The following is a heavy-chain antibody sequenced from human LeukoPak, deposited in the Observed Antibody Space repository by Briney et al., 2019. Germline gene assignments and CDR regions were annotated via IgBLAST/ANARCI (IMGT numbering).Heavy chain of an antibody. D-gene: IGHD1-1*01. CDR2: ISSTSGFI. CDR3: ARGNDFDY. J-gene: IGHJ4*02. V-gene: IGHV3-21*01. Sequence: GGSLRLSCAASGFXFTDDTMNWVRQAPGMGLEWVSSISSTSGFIYYADSVKGRFTISRDNAKNSLYLQMNSLRAEDTALYFCARGNDFDYWGQGTVVTVSS. CDR1: GFXFTDDT.